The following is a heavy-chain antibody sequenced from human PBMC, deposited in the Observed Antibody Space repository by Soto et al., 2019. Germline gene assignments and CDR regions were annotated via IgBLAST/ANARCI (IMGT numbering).Heavy chain of an antibody. D-gene: IGHD3-3*01. Sequence: GASVKVSCKASGYTFTSYAMHWVRQAPGQRLEWMGWINAGNGNTKYSQKFQGRVTITRDTSASTAYMELSSLRSEDTAVYYCARDARLRFLEWLPMDVWGQGTTVTVS. V-gene: IGHV1-3*01. CDR1: GYTFTSYA. J-gene: IGHJ6*02. CDR3: ARDARLRFLEWLPMDV. CDR2: INAGNGNT.